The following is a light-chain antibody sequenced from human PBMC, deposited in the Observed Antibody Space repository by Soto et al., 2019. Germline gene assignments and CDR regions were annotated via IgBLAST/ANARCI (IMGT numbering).Light chain of an antibody. V-gene: IGKV1-33*01. Sequence: DIQMTQSPSSLSASVGDRVTIACQSSHDVSRNLNWFQQKPGEAPKLLIYDASNLERGVPSRFSGSGSGTDFSLSISSPQPEDVATYYCQQYNSMLSFGGGTEVEMK. CDR1: HDVSRN. CDR3: QQYNSMLS. J-gene: IGKJ4*01. CDR2: DAS.